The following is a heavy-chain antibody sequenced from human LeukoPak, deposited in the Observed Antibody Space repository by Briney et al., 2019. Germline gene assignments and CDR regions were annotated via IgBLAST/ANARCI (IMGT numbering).Heavy chain of an antibody. CDR3: AKSNRYGDYENFDY. CDR2: ISGSGGTT. Sequence: PGGSLRLSCAASGFTFSRSAMSWVRQAPGKGLEWVSTISGSGGTTYYADSVKGRFTIPRDNSKNTLYLQMSSLRAEDTAIYYCAKSNRYGDYENFDYWGQGTLVTVSS. V-gene: IGHV3-23*01. D-gene: IGHD4-17*01. J-gene: IGHJ4*02. CDR1: GFTFSRSA.